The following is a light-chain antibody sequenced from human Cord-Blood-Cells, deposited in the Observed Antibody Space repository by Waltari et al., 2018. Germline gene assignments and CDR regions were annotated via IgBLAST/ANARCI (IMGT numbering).Light chain of an antibody. V-gene: IGKV3-20*01. Sequence: DIVLTQSPGTLSLSPGERATLSCRASQSVSSSYLAWYQQKPGQAPRLLIYGASSSATGIPDRFSGSGSGTDFTLTISRLEPEDFAVYYCQQYGSSPLTFGGGTKVEIK. CDR3: QQYGSSPLT. CDR1: QSVSSSY. J-gene: IGKJ4*01. CDR2: GAS.